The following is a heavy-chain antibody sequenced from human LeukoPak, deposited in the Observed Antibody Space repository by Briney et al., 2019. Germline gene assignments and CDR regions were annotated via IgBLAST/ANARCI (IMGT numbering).Heavy chain of an antibody. CDR1: GFTFSSYG. V-gene: IGHV3-33*01. Sequence: GGSLRLSCAASGFTFSSYGMHWVRQAPGKGLEWVAVIWYDGSNKYYADSVKGRFTISRDNSKNTLYLQMNSLRAEDTAVYYCARSPGVYYDFWSGYRNAFDIWGQGTMVTVSS. CDR3: ARSPGVYYDFWSGYRNAFDI. J-gene: IGHJ3*02. D-gene: IGHD3-3*01. CDR2: IWYDGSNK.